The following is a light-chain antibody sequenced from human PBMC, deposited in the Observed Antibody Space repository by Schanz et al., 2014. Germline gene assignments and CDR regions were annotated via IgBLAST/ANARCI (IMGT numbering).Light chain of an antibody. CDR3: SSYTVTSTLV. CDR2: DVS. J-gene: IGLJ2*01. CDR1: SSDVGDYNY. V-gene: IGLV2-14*03. Sequence: QSALTQPASVSGSPGQSITISCTGTSSDVGDYNYVSWYQQHPGKAPKLMIYDVSSRPSGVPDRFSGSKSGNTASLTISGLQAEDEADYYCSSYTVTSTLVFGGGTKLTVL.